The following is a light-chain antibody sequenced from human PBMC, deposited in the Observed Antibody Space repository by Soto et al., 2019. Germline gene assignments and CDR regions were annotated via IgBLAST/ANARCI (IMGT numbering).Light chain of an antibody. Sequence: QSALTQPASVSGSPGQSITISCTGTSSDVGGYNYVSWYQHRPGKAPKLMIYEVTARPSGVSNRFSGSKSGSTASLTISGLQAEDEADYYCSSYTSRSTLVVFGGGTKVTVL. V-gene: IGLV2-14*01. CDR3: SSYTSRSTLVV. CDR1: SSDVGGYNY. J-gene: IGLJ3*02. CDR2: EVT.